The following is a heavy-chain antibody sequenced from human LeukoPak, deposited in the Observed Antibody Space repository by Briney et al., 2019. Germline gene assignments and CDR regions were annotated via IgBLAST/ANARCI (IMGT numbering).Heavy chain of an antibody. CDR2: ISGRSSTI. V-gene: IGHV3-48*01. J-gene: IGHJ4*02. D-gene: IGHD1-26*01. CDR3: ARDRIKSGSYYFDY. CDR1: AFTFSDYS. Sequence: PGGSLRLSCAASAFTFSDYSMNWVRQAPGKGLEWVSYISGRSSTIYYADSVKGRFTISRDNAKNLMYLQMNSLRAEDTAVYYCARDRIKSGSYYFDYWGQGTLDTVSS.